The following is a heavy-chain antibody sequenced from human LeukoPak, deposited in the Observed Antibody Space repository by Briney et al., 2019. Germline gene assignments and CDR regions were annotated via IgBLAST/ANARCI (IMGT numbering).Heavy chain of an antibody. Sequence: GRSLRLSCAASGFIFSSYGMHWVRQAPGKGLEWVAVIWDDGSNKYYADSVKGRFTISRDNAQNTVYLQMNSLRTEDTAVYYCARGLPNYYGMDVWGQGTTVSVSS. J-gene: IGHJ6*02. V-gene: IGHV3-33*01. CDR2: IWDDGSNK. CDR3: ARGLPNYYGMDV. CDR1: GFIFSSYG.